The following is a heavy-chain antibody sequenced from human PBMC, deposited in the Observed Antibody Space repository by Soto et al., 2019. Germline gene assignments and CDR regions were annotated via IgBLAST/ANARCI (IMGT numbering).Heavy chain of an antibody. D-gene: IGHD3-10*01. CDR3: XXXXXKGSAIDFDY. CDR1: GYTFSNYD. V-gene: IGHV1-8*01. J-gene: IGHJ4*02. CDR2: VNPNNGDT. Sequence: QVQLVQSGAELKKPGASVKVSCKXSGYTFSNYDMNWVRQATGQGPEWIGWVNPNNGDTGYAQKFQGRVTLTTDISTTTAYMELTSXRXXXXXXXXXXXXXXKGSAIDFDYWGQGTLITVSS.